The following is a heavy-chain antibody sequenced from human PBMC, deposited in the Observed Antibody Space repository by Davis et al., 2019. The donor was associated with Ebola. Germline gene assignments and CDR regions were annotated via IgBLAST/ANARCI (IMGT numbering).Heavy chain of an antibody. V-gene: IGHV3-13*01. CDR1: GFTFSSYN. J-gene: IGHJ6*02. CDR2: IGTAGDT. D-gene: IGHD3-9*01. Sequence: GGSLRLSCAASGFTFSSYNMHWVRQATGKGLEWVSAIGTAGDTYYPGSVKGRFTISRENAKNSLYLQMNSLRAGDTAVYYCARGSYYDILTGPTPGYGMDVWGQGTTVTVSS. CDR3: ARGSYYDILTGPTPGYGMDV.